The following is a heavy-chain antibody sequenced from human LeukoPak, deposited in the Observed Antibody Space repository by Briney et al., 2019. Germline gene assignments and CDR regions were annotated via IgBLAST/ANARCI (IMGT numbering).Heavy chain of an antibody. CDR1: GYTFTGYY. CDR2: INPNSGGT. Sequence: GASVKVSCKASGYTFTGYYMHWVRQAPGQGLEWMGWINPNSGGTNYAQKFQGRVTMTRDTSISTAYMELSRLRSDDTAVYYCARDPFYDSSGYYYSDAFDIWGQGTMVTVSS. V-gene: IGHV1-2*02. J-gene: IGHJ3*02. D-gene: IGHD3-22*01. CDR3: ARDPFYDSSGYYYSDAFDI.